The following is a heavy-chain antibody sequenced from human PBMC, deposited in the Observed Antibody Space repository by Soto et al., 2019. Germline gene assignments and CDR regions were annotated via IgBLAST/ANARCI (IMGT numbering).Heavy chain of an antibody. Sequence: QVQLVQSGAAVKKPGSSVKVSCKTSGVSFNNNGIGWVRQAPGHGLEWMGGVSPPFRTSNYARKFQGRISITADASTGTVNMELSSLTSYDTAQYYCARVLYYGSGSYSPYGMDVWGQGTTVTVSS. CDR3: ARVLYYGSGSYSPYGMDV. CDR1: GVSFNNNG. CDR2: VSPPFRTS. D-gene: IGHD3-10*01. J-gene: IGHJ6*02. V-gene: IGHV1-69*01.